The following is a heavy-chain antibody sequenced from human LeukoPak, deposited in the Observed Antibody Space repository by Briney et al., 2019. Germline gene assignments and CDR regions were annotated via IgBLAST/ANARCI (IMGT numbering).Heavy chain of an antibody. Sequence: GGSLRLPCAASGFTFKTYTMHWVRQAPGMGLEWVSSISSSSSYIYYADSVRGRFTFSRDNAKNSLYLQMNSLRAEDTAVYYCARWHTAMVLNWFDPWGQGTLVTVSS. V-gene: IGHV3-21*01. J-gene: IGHJ5*02. CDR3: ARWHTAMVLNWFDP. D-gene: IGHD5-18*01. CDR2: ISSSSSYI. CDR1: GFTFKTYT.